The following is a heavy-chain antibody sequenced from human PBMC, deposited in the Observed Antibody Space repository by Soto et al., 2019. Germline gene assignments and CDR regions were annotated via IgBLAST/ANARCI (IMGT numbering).Heavy chain of an antibody. CDR1: GFTFSSYS. D-gene: IGHD6-13*01. J-gene: IGHJ4*02. V-gene: IGHV3-21*01. CDR2: ISSSSSYI. Sequence: VGSLRLSCAASGFTFSSYSMNWVRQAPGKGLEWVSSISSSSSYIYYADSVKGRFTISRDNAKNSLYLQMNSLRAEDTAVYYCALLAAAGTGIDYWGQGTLVTVSS. CDR3: ALLAAAGTGIDY.